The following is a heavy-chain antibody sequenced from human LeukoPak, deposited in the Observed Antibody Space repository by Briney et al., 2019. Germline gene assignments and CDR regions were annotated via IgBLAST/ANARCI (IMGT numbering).Heavy chain of an antibody. Sequence: KPGGSLRLSCAASGFTFSSYAMHWVRQAPGKGLEWVAVISYDGSNKYYADSVKGRFTISRDNSKNTLYLQMNSLRAEDTAVYYCARVYSKTSSSRNFWGQGTLVTVSS. CDR2: ISYDGSNK. CDR1: GFTFSSYA. CDR3: ARVYSKTSSSRNF. D-gene: IGHD6-13*01. J-gene: IGHJ4*02. V-gene: IGHV3-30-3*01.